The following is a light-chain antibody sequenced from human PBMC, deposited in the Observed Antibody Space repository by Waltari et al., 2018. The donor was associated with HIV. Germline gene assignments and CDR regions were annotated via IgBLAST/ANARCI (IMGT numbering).Light chain of an antibody. Sequence: EFVLTQSPGTLSLSPGERATLPSRASQSVSSSYLAWYQQKPGQAPRLLIYGASSRATGIPDRFSGSGSGTDFTLTISRLEPEDFAVYYCQQYGSSPPYTFGQGTKLEIK. CDR2: GAS. J-gene: IGKJ2*01. CDR1: QSVSSSY. V-gene: IGKV3-20*01. CDR3: QQYGSSPPYT.